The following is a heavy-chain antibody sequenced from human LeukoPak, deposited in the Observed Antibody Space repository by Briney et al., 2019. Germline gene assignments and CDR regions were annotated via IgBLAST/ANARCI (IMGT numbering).Heavy chain of an antibody. Sequence: PSETLSLTCAVYGGSFSGYYWSWIRQPPGKGLEWIGEINHSGSTNYNPSLKSRVTISVDTSKNQFSLKLSSVTAADTAVYYCARGAYYDFWSGYYPYYYGMDVWGQGTTVTVSS. J-gene: IGHJ6*02. CDR1: GGSFSGYY. D-gene: IGHD3-3*01. V-gene: IGHV4-34*01. CDR3: ARGAYYDFWSGYYPYYYGMDV. CDR2: INHSGST.